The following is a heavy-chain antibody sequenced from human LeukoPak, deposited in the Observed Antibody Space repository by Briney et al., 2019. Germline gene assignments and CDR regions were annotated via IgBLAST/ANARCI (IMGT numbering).Heavy chain of an antibody. CDR3: ARERDYYDSSGYLDAFDI. Sequence: GGSLRLSCAASGFTFSSYEMNWVRQAPGKGLEWVSYISSSGSTIYYADSVKGRFTISRDNAKNSLYLQMDSLRAEDTALYYCARERDYYDSSGYLDAFDIWGRGTMVTVSS. J-gene: IGHJ3*02. D-gene: IGHD3-22*01. V-gene: IGHV3-48*03. CDR1: GFTFSSYE. CDR2: ISSSGSTI.